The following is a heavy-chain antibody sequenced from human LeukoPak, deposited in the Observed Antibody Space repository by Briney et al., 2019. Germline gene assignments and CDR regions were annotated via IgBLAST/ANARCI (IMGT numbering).Heavy chain of an antibody. CDR3: AREGGPYRPLDY. CDR1: GGSITQTNY. Sequence: SGTLSLTCAVSGGSITQTNYWTWVRPPPGKGLEWIGEVNLQGSTNYNPSLMRRVAISVDTSANHVSLQLTSVTAADTAVYYCAREGGPYRPLDYSGQGTLVTVSS. V-gene: IGHV4-4*02. CDR2: VNLQGST. J-gene: IGHJ4*02.